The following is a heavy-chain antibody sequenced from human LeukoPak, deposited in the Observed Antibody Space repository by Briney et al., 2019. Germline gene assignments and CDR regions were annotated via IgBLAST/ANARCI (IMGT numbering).Heavy chain of an antibody. CDR2: IYPGDSDT. D-gene: IGHD5-18*01. Sequence: GESLKIACKGSGYSFTSYWIGWVRQMPGKGLEWMGIIYPGDSDTRYSPSFQGQVTISADKSISTAYLQWSSLKASDTAMYYCASPGIQLWSPFDYWGQGTLVTVSS. CDR3: ASPGIQLWSPFDY. V-gene: IGHV5-51*01. CDR1: GYSFTSYW. J-gene: IGHJ4*02.